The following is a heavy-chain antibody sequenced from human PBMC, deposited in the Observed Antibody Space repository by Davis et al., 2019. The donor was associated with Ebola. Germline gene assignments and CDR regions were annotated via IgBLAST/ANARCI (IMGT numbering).Heavy chain of an antibody. V-gene: IGHV4-34*01. J-gene: IGHJ4*02. CDR1: GGSFSGYY. CDR2: INHSGSI. CDR3: ARVRYYGSGSPIDY. D-gene: IGHD3-10*01. Sequence: SETLSLTCAVYGGSFSGYYWSWIRQPPGKGLEWIGEINHSGSINYNPSLKSRATISVDTSKNQFSLKLSSVTAADTAVYYCARVRYYGSGSPIDYWGQGTLVTVSS.